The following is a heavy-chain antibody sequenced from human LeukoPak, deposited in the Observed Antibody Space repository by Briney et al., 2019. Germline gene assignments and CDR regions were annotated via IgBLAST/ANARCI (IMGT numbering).Heavy chain of an antibody. V-gene: IGHV4-39*07. Sequence: SSETLSVTCIVSGGSFTASSYYWGWVRQPPGKGLEWIGSIYYSGSTFYNPSLKSRLTISIDRTKPQFSLSLSSVTAADTAIYYCARVYGDYSTVAFWGQGTLVTVSS. CDR2: IYYSGST. J-gene: IGHJ4*02. CDR1: GGSFTASSYY. CDR3: ARVYGDYSTVAF. D-gene: IGHD2-15*01.